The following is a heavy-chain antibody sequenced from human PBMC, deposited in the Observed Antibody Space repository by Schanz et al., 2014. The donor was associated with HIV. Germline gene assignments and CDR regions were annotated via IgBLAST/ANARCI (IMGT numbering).Heavy chain of an antibody. Sequence: EVQLLESGGGLVQPGGSLRLSCAASGFTFSSYTMTWVRQAPGKGLEWVSGIGGSRGGTYYADSVKGRFTISRDNSKKTVFLQMNNLRAEDTAVYYCARDRLHPGNGMDVWGQGTTVTVSS. V-gene: IGHV3-23*01. CDR1: GFTFSSYT. D-gene: IGHD4-4*01. CDR3: ARDRLHPGNGMDV. CDR2: IGGSRGGT. J-gene: IGHJ6*02.